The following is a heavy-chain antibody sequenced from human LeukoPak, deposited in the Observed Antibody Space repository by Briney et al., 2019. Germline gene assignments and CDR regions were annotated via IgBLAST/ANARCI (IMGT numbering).Heavy chain of an antibody. J-gene: IGHJ4*02. D-gene: IGHD6-13*01. CDR1: GFTFSSYS. V-gene: IGHV3-21*01. CDR2: ISSSSYI. Sequence: GGSLRLSCAASGFTFSSYSMNWVRQAPGKGLEWVSSISSSSYIYYADSVKGRFTISRDNAKNSLYLQMNSLRAEDTAVCYCARERRGSSWPIFDYWGQGTLVTVSS. CDR3: ARERRGSSWPIFDY.